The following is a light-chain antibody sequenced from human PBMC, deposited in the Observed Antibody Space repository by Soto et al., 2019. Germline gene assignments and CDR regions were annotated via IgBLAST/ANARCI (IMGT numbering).Light chain of an antibody. CDR2: SAS. J-gene: IGKJ4*01. V-gene: IGKV3-20*01. CDR1: QSVSNRY. Sequence: DIVLTQSPGTLSLSPGERATLSCRASQSVSNRYLAWYQQKPGQPPRLLIYSASSRATGIPDRFSGSGSGTDFTLTIDRLEPEDFAVYYCQQYGSSPLVTFGGGTSVEIK. CDR3: QQYGSSPLVT.